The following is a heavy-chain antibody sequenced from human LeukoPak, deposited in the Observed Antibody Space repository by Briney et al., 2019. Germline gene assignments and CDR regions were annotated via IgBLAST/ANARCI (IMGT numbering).Heavy chain of an antibody. Sequence: GSLRLSCAASGFTFSGYAMSWVRQPPGKGLEWIGEINHSGSTNYNPSLKSRVTISVDTSKNQFSLKLSSVTAADTAVYYCARGLVITTVWFDPWGQGTLVTVSS. V-gene: IGHV4-34*01. D-gene: IGHD3-22*01. CDR2: INHSGST. CDR3: ARGLVITTVWFDP. J-gene: IGHJ5*02. CDR1: GFTFSGYA.